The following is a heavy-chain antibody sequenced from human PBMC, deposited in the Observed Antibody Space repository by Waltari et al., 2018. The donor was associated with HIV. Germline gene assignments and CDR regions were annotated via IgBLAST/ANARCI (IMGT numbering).Heavy chain of an antibody. D-gene: IGHD3-10*01. CDR3: AREMDTFAGPEAFDV. Sequence: RLEESGPGLLKPSETLSLSCSVSGVSVFQTGFFWPWFCQSPGRGFDWSATLATDGGLYQNRAFANRVRMFADPSGDRFSLSLASVTAEDTAIYYCAREMDTFAGPEAFDVWGRGTKVVVSS. J-gene: IGHJ3*01. CDR2: LATDGGL. V-gene: IGHV4-39*02. CDR1: GVSVFQTGFF.